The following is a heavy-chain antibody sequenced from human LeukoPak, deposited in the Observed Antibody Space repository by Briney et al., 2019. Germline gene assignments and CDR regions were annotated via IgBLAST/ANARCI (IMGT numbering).Heavy chain of an antibody. CDR2: IYTSGST. CDR1: GGSFSGHY. CDR3: ARAPRGIVLMVYAIPVWFDP. Sequence: SETLSLTCAVYGGSFSGHYWSWIRQPAGRGLEWIGRIYTSGSTNYNPSLKSRVTISVDTSKNQFSLKLSSVTAADTAVYYCARAPRGIVLMVYAIPVWFDPWGQGTLVTVSS. J-gene: IGHJ5*02. V-gene: IGHV4-59*10. D-gene: IGHD2-8*01.